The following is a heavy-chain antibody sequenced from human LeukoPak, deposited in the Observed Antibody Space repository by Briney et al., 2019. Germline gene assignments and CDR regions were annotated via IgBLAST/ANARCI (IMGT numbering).Heavy chain of an antibody. D-gene: IGHD2-2*02. Sequence: SQTLSLTCTVSGGSISSGGYYWSWIRQHPGKGLEWIGYIYYSGSTNYNPSLKSRVTISVDTSKNQFSLKLSSVTAADTAVYYCARFGYCSSTSCYKAGWFDPWGQGTLVTVSS. V-gene: IGHV4-31*03. CDR2: IYYSGST. J-gene: IGHJ5*02. CDR3: ARFGYCSSTSCYKAGWFDP. CDR1: GGSISSGGYY.